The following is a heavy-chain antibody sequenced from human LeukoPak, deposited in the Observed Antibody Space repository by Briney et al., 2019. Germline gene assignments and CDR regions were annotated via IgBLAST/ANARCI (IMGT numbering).Heavy chain of an antibody. D-gene: IGHD2-2*01. J-gene: IGHJ3*02. CDR1: GYTFTGYD. CDR2: INPNSGGT. V-gene: IGHV1-2*02. CDR3: ARGCSSTSCEDDAFDI. Sequence: GASVKVSCKASGYTFTGYDMHWVRQAPGQGLEWMGWINPNSGGTNYAQKFQGRVTMTRDTSISTAYMELSRLRSDDTAVYYCARGCSSTSCEDDAFDIWGQGTMVTVSS.